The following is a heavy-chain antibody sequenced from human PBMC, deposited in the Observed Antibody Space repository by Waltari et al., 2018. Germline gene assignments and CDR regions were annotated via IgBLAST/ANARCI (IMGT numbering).Heavy chain of an antibody. Sequence: EVQLVDSGGGLVQPGGSLRLSCAASGFNSSNNWLSWVRQAPGKWLEWVANMLQHETDTYYVGSVKGRFTISRDNAKNSLYLQMNTLRAEDTAVYFCARDSIGMDVWGQGTTVTVSS. CDR1: GFNSSNNW. CDR2: MLQHETDT. CDR3: ARDSIGMDV. V-gene: IGHV3-7*03. J-gene: IGHJ6*02.